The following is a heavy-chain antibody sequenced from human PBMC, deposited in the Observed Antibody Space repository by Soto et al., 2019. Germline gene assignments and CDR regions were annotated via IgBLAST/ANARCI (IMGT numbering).Heavy chain of an antibody. CDR3: ARKDKSGYFNWFDP. Sequence: HGESLKISCRTSGYRFTSYWIAWVRQMPGKGLEWMGIIFPSDSDTRYSPSFQGQVTISADRSTSTVFLQWASLKASDTAVYLCARKDKSGYFNWFDPWGQGTLVTVSS. V-gene: IGHV5-51*01. J-gene: IGHJ5*02. CDR2: IFPSDSDT. CDR1: GYRFTSYW. D-gene: IGHD3-22*01.